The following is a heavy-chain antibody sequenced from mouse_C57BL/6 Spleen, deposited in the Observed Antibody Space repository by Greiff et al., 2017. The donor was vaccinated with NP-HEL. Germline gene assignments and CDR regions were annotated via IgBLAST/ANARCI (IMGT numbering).Heavy chain of an antibody. Sequence: VQLQQSGPELVKPGASVKISCKASGYAFSSSWMNWVKQRPGKGLEWIGRIYPGDGDTNYNGKFKGKATLTADKSSSTAYMQLSSLTSEDSAVYFCAVPYDYDEAWFAYWGQGTLVTVSA. J-gene: IGHJ3*01. V-gene: IGHV1-82*01. CDR2: IYPGDGDT. CDR1: GYAFSSSW. D-gene: IGHD2-4*01. CDR3: AVPYDYDEAWFAY.